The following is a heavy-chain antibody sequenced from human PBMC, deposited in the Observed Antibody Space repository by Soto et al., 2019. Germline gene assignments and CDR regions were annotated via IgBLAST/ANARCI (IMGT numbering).Heavy chain of an antibody. CDR1: GYTINYY. D-gene: IGHD3-10*01. CDR2: INPSGGST. V-gene: IGHV1-46*02. Sequence: ASVKVSCKTSGYTINYYIYWVRQAPGQGLEWMGLINPSGGSTNYAQKFQGRVTMTRDTSTSTVYMELSSLRSEDTAVYYCARDWGGSFYGMDVWGQGTTVTVSS. CDR3: ARDWGGSFYGMDV. J-gene: IGHJ6*02.